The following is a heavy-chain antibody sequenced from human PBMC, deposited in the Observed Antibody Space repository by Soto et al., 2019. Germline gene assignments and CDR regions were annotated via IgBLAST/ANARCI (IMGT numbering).Heavy chain of an antibody. CDR3: ARLSNRGGDDLDAFDI. D-gene: IGHD4-4*01. V-gene: IGHV4-59*08. Sequence: SETLSLTCTVSGGSIRGYYWSWIRQPPGMRLQRIGNIYYGGSTKYNPSHNSRVTMSLDTSTNQFSLGLSSVTAADTALYYCARLSNRGGDDLDAFDIWGQGTMVTVSS. CDR2: IYYGGST. CDR1: GGSIRGYY. J-gene: IGHJ3*02.